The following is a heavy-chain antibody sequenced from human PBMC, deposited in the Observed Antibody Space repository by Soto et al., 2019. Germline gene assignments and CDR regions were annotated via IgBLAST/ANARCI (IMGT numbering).Heavy chain of an antibody. D-gene: IGHD4-4*01. J-gene: IGHJ6*02. CDR1: GYSFTSYW. Sequence: GESLKISCKGSGYSFTSYWISWVRQMPGKGLEWMGRIDPSDSYTNYSPSFQGHVTISADKSISTAYLQWSSLKASDTAMYYCARLTTTDYYYYYGMDVWGQGTTVTV. CDR3: ARLTTTDYYYYYGMDV. V-gene: IGHV5-10-1*01. CDR2: IDPSDSYT.